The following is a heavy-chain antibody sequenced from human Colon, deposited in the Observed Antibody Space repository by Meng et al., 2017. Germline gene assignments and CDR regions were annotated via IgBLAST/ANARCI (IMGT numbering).Heavy chain of an antibody. CDR1: GGSVSSGSYY. CDR2: IYYTGST. V-gene: IGHV4-61*01. Sequence: QVQLQESGPGLVRPSETLSLPCTVSGGSVSSGSYYWSWIRQPPGKGLEWIGYIYYTGSTNYNPSLKSRVTISVDTSKNQFSLKLSSVTAADTAVYYCARGPLDYWGQGTLVTVSS. CDR3: ARGPLDY. J-gene: IGHJ4*02.